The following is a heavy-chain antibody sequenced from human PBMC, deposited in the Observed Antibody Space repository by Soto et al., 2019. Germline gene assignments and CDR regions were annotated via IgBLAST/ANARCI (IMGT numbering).Heavy chain of an antibody. J-gene: IGHJ4*02. CDR1: AFTFSSYW. V-gene: IGHV3-74*01. Sequence: GGSLRLSCAASAFTFSSYWMHWVRQAPGKGLVWVSRINSDGSSTSYADSVKGRFTISRDNAKNTLYLQMNSLRAEDTAVYYCARVVTIFGVVIRMFDYWGQGTLLTVSS. CDR3: ARVVTIFGVVIRMFDY. CDR2: INSDGSST. D-gene: IGHD3-3*01.